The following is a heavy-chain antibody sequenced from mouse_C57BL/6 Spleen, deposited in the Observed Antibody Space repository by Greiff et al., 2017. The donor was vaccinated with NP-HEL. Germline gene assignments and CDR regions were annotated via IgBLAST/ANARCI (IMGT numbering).Heavy chain of an antibody. Sequence: EVQVVESGGGLVQSGRSLRLSCATSGFTFSDFYMEWVRQAPGKGLEWIAASRNKANDYTTEYSASVKGRFIVSRDTSQSILYLQMNALRAEDTAIYYCARDAEGYFDYWGQGTTLTVSS. CDR3: ARDAEGYFDY. CDR2: SRNKANDYTT. CDR1: GFTFSDFY. V-gene: IGHV7-1*01. J-gene: IGHJ2*01.